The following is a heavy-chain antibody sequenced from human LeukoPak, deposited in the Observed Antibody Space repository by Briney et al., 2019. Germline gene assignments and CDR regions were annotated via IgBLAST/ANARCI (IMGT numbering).Heavy chain of an antibody. J-gene: IGHJ4*02. Sequence: GGSLRLSCAVSGFTFSGHWMFWVRQAPGKGLEWVSSTNSDGSSRGYTDSVKGRFTVSRDNAKNTLYLQMNSLRVEDRAVYYCARRFDFWGQGTLVTVSS. CDR1: GFTFSGHW. CDR3: ARRFDF. CDR2: TNSDGSSR. V-gene: IGHV3-74*01.